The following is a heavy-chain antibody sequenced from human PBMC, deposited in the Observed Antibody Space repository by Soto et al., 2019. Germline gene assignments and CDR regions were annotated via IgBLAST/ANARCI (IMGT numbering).Heavy chain of an antibody. CDR3: AIPKYYYDSSGYYYVRKYYYYGMDV. CDR2: IDPSDSYT. CDR1: GYSFTSYW. J-gene: IGHJ6*02. Sequence: GESLKISCKGSGYSFTSYWISWVRQMPGKGLEWMGRIDPSDSYTNYSPSFQGHVTISADKSISTAYLQWSSLKASDTAMYYCAIPKYYYDSSGYYYVRKYYYYGMDVWGQGTTVTVSS. V-gene: IGHV5-10-1*01. D-gene: IGHD3-22*01.